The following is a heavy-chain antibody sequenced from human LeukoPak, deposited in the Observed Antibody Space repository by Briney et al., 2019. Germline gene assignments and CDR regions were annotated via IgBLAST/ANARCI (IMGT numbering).Heavy chain of an antibody. V-gene: IGHV3-48*01. Sequence: GGSLRLSCAASGITFSDYRMNWVRQAPGKGLEWISYISNDLSTIHYAASVKGRFTISRDNSKNTLYLQMNSLRAEDTAVYYCARTEAGDYDIDYWGQGTLVTVSS. CDR2: ISNDLSTI. J-gene: IGHJ4*02. D-gene: IGHD4-17*01. CDR3: ARTEAGDYDIDY. CDR1: GITFSDYR.